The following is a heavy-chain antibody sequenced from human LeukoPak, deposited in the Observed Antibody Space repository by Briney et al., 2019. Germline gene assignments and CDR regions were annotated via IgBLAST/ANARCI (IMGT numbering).Heavy chain of an antibody. CDR2: ISGLGNRQ. Sequence: PGGSLRLSFAVSGFIFNSYALHWVRQAPGKGREGVSCISGLGNRQYYADPVKGRLTIPRHNPRHTVYLDMHNPRVEETCIYYCAKDSRAWYFYFDSWGQGSPVTVSS. CDR3: AKDSRAWYFYFDS. J-gene: IGHJ4*01. V-gene: IGHV3-23*01. CDR1: GFIFNSYA. D-gene: IGHD6-19*01.